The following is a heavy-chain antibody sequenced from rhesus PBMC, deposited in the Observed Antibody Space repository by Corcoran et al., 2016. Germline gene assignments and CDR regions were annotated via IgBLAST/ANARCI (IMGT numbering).Heavy chain of an antibody. CDR2: INSGEGST. Sequence: EVQLVETGGGLVQPGGSLKLSCAASGFTFSSYGMSLVRQAPGKGLEWVSAINSGEGSTYYTDSVKGRFTVSRDNSKNTLSLQMNSLRAEDTAVYYCAKDKEPGTVSFDYWGQGVLVTVSS. CDR3: AKDKEPGTVSFDY. J-gene: IGHJ4*01. D-gene: IGHD5-24*01. V-gene: IGHV3S5*01. CDR1: GFTFSSYG.